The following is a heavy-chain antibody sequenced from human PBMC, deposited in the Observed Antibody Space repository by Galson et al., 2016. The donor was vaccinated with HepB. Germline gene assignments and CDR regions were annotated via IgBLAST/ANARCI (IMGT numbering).Heavy chain of an antibody. CDR2: INPNSGGT. D-gene: IGHD6-6*01. V-gene: IGHV1-2*02. CDR1: GYTFTGYY. Sequence: VTVSCKASGYTFTGYYMHWVRQAPGQGLEWMGWINPNSGGTNYAQKFQGRVTMTRDTSISTAYMELSRLKSDDTAVYYCARGIIAALRVDPWGQGTLVTVSS. CDR3: ARGIIAALRVDP. J-gene: IGHJ5*02.